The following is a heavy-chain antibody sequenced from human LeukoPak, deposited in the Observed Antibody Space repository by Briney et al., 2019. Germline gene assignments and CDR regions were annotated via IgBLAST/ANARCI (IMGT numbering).Heavy chain of an antibody. D-gene: IGHD2-2*03. CDR2: TYYSGST. CDR3: ARGGYCSSTSCSSRETYWCFDL. CDR1: GGSISSYY. Sequence: PSETLSLTCTVSGGSISSYYWSWLRQPPGKGLEWIGYTYYSGSTNYNPSLKSRVTISVDTSKNQFSLKLSSVTAADTAVYYCARGGYCSSTSCSSRETYWCFDLWGRGTLVTVSS. J-gene: IGHJ2*01. V-gene: IGHV4-59*01.